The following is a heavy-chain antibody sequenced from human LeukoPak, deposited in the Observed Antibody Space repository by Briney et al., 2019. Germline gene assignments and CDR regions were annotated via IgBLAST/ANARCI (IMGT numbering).Heavy chain of an antibody. J-gene: IGHJ4*02. Sequence: PSETLSLTCTVSGGSISSSSYYWGWIRQPPGKGLEWIGSIYYSGSTYYNPSLKSRVTISVDTSKNQFSLKLSSVTAADTAVYYCARGSQYYYDSSGYYSHDYWGQGTLVTVSS. V-gene: IGHV4-39*07. CDR2: IYYSGST. D-gene: IGHD3-22*01. CDR1: GGSISSSSYY. CDR3: ARGSQYYYDSSGYYSHDY.